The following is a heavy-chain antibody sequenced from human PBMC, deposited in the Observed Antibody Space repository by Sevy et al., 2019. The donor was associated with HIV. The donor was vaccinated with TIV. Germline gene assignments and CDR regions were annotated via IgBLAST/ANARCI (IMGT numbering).Heavy chain of an antibody. V-gene: IGHV3-21*01. CDR1: GFTFSSYS. CDR2: ISSSSFYV. D-gene: IGHD3-3*01. Sequence: GGSLRLSCAASGFTFSSYSMNWVRQAPGKGLEWVSSISSSSFYVYYADSVKGRFTISRDNANNTLYLQMNSLRAEDTAVYYCARDPSERFLEWSVGFYYMDVWGKGTTVTVSS. CDR3: ARDPSERFLEWSVGFYYMDV. J-gene: IGHJ6*03.